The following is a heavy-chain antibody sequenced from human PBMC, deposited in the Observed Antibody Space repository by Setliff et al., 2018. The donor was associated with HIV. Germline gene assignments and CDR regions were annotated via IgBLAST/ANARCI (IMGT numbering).Heavy chain of an antibody. Sequence: SETLSLTCTVSGGSFIGSSFQSTWIRQTPGKGLEWIADIAYSGTTMYTNYNPSLESRVTVSEDTSRHQFFLKLTSVTAADTAVYYCARDTGYYSRGGPVDYWGQGTLVTVSS. CDR3: ARDTGYYSRGGPVDY. D-gene: IGHD2-15*01. CDR2: IAYSGTTMYT. V-gene: IGHV4-61*01. CDR1: GGSFIGSSFQ. J-gene: IGHJ4*02.